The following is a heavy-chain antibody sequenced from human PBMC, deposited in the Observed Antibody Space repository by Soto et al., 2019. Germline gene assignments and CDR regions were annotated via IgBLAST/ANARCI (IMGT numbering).Heavy chain of an antibody. D-gene: IGHD2-8*02. V-gene: IGHV3-15*01. Sequence: GGSLRLSCAASGFTFSNAWMSWVRQAPGKGLEWVGRIKSKTDGGTTDYAAPVKGRFTISRDDSKNTLYLQMNSQKTEDKAVYYCTTGTGDYYYMDVWGKGTTVTVSS. CDR3: TTGTGDYYYMDV. CDR1: GFTFSNAW. J-gene: IGHJ6*03. CDR2: IKSKTDGGTT.